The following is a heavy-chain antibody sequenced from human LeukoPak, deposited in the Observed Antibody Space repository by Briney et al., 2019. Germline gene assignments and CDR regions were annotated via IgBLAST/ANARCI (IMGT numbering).Heavy chain of an antibody. CDR1: GFTFSSYS. V-gene: IGHV3-21*01. J-gene: IGHJ4*02. CDR2: ISSSSSYI. Sequence: GGSLRLSCAASGFTFSSYSMNWVRQAPGKGLEWVSSISSSSSYIYYADSVKGRFTISRDNAKNSLYLQMNSLRAEDTAVYYCARDLEMATITIVGYWGQGTLVTVSS. D-gene: IGHD5-24*01. CDR3: ARDLEMATITIVGY.